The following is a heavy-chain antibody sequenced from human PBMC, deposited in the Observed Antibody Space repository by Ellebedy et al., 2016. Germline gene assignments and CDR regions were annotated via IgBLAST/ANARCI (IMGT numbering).Heavy chain of an antibody. CDR2: VSYSGST. D-gene: IGHD6-19*01. CDR3: ARDGSSIGWPFDY. V-gene: IGHV4-39*07. CDR1: GGSISSDNYY. J-gene: IGHJ4*02. Sequence: SETLSLTCTVSGGSISSDNYYWGWIRQPPGKGLEWIGSVSYSGSTYYNPSLKSRVTISVDTSKNQFSLKLNSVTAADTAVYYCARDGSSIGWPFDYWGQGTLVTVSS.